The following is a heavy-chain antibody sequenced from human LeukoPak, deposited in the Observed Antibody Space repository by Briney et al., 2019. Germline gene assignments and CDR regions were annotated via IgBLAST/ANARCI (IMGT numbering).Heavy chain of an antibody. V-gene: IGHV1-69*01. CDR1: RATFSSSA. J-gene: IGHJ6*04. CDR2: FIPIFGTA. Sequence: SVKVSCKASRATFSSSAISRVRQAPGQRREWMGGFIPIFGTANYAQKFRGRVTITADESTSTAYMEMSSLRSEDTAVYYCASLTVTTQRDVWGKGTTVTVSS. D-gene: IGHD4-17*01. CDR3: ASLTVTTQRDV.